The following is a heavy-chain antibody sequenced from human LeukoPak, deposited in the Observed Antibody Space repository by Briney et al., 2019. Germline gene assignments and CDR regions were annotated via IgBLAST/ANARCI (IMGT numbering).Heavy chain of an antibody. Sequence: SQTLSLTCAISGDSVSSNSAAWNWIRQSPSRGLEWLGRTYYRSKWYNDYAVSVKSRITINPDTSKNQFSLQLNSVTPEDTVVYYCARLIPDTAMDMYYFDYWGQGTLVTVSS. V-gene: IGHV6-1*01. CDR1: GDSVSSNSAA. J-gene: IGHJ4*02. D-gene: IGHD5-18*01. CDR2: TYYRSKWYN. CDR3: ARLIPDTAMDMYYFDY.